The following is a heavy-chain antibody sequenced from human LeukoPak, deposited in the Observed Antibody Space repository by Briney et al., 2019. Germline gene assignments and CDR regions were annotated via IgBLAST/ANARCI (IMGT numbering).Heavy chain of an antibody. CDR1: GFTFSSYA. CDR3: ARDLRLTYDFCSGYYTADAFDI. V-gene: IGHV3-30*04. D-gene: IGHD3-3*01. Sequence: GRSLRLSCAASGFTFSSYAMHWVGQAPDKGLEWVAVISYDGSNKYYADSVKGRFTISRDNSKNTLYLQMNSLRAEDTAVYYCARDLRLTYDFCSGYYTADAFDIWGQGTMVTVSS. J-gene: IGHJ3*02. CDR2: ISYDGSNK.